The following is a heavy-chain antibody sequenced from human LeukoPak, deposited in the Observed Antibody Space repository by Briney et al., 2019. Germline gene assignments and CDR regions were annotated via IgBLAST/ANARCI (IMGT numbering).Heavy chain of an antibody. Sequence: GASVKVSCKASGYTFTGYYMHWVRQAPGQGLEWMGWINPNKGGTNYAQKFQGRVTMARDTSISTAYMELSRLRSDDTAVYYCASGFSSSYSYDSSGSYFDYWGQGTLVTVSS. CDR3: ASGFSSSYSYDSSGSYFDY. CDR1: GYTFTGYY. J-gene: IGHJ4*02. V-gene: IGHV1-2*02. CDR2: INPNKGGT. D-gene: IGHD3-22*01.